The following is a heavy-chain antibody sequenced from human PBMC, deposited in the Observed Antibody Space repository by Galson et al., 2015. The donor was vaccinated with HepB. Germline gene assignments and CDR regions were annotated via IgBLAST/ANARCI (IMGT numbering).Heavy chain of an antibody. CDR1: GFTFSSYG. J-gene: IGHJ4*02. Sequence: SLRLSCAASGFTFSSYGMHWVRQAPGKGLEWVAVISYDGSNKYYADSVKGRFTISRDNSKNTLYLQMNSLRAEDTAVYYCAKSAGVSIAVAGTFHNDYWGQGTLVTVSS. V-gene: IGHV3-30*18. CDR2: ISYDGSNK. D-gene: IGHD6-19*01. CDR3: AKSAGVSIAVAGTFHNDY.